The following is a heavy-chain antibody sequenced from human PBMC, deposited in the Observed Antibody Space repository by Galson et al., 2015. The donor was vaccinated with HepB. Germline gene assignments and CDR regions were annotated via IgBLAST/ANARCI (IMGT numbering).Heavy chain of an antibody. V-gene: IGHV1-18*04. CDR1: GYTFTSYG. J-gene: IGHJ6*02. Sequence: SVKVSCKASGYTFTSYGISWVRQAPGQGLEWMGWISVYNGNTNYAQKVQGRVTMTTDTSTSTAYMELRSLRSDDTAVYYCARDGHVMVRGVIINYYYYGMDVWGQGTTVTVSS. D-gene: IGHD3-10*01. CDR2: ISVYNGNT. CDR3: ARDGHVMVRGVIINYYYYGMDV.